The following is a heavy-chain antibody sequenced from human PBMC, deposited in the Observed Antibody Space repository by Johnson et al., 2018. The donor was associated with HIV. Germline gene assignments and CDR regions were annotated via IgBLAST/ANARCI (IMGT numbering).Heavy chain of an antibody. CDR1: GFTFSSYA. V-gene: IGHV3-23*04. D-gene: IGHD3-22*01. CDR2: ISGSGGST. Sequence: VQLVESGGGLVQPGGSLRLSCAASGFTFSSYAMSWVRQAPGKGLEWVSAISGSGGSTYYAASVKGRFTISRDTSKNTLYLQMNSLRAEDTAVYYCAKDARPEGGSDSSGYPIHDAFDIWGQGTMVTVSS. J-gene: IGHJ3*02. CDR3: AKDARPEGGSDSSGYPIHDAFDI.